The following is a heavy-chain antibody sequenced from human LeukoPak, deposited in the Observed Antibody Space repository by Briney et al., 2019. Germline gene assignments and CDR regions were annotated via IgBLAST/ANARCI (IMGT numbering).Heavy chain of an antibody. CDR2: IYYSGST. D-gene: IGHD3-22*01. Sequence: SETLSLTCTVSGGSISSYYWSWIRQPPGKGLEWIGYIYYSGSTNYNPSLKSRVTISVDTSKNQFSLKLSSVTAADTAVYYCASILSGYNHYDYWGQGTLVTVSS. J-gene: IGHJ4*02. CDR3: ASILSGYNHYDY. V-gene: IGHV4-59*01. CDR1: GGSISSYY.